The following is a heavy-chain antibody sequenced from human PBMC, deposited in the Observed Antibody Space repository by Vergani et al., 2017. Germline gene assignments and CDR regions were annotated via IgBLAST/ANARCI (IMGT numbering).Heavy chain of an antibody. Sequence: QITLKESGPTLVKPTQTLTLTCTFSGFSLSTSGVGVGWNRQPPGKALEWLALIYWDDDKRYSPSLKSRLTITKDTSKNQVVLTMTNMDPVDTTTYYCARFYGSGSYLGYWGQGTLVTVSS. CDR2: IYWDDDK. D-gene: IGHD3-10*01. CDR1: GFSLSTSGVG. J-gene: IGHJ4*02. V-gene: IGHV2-5*02. CDR3: ARFYGSGSYLGY.